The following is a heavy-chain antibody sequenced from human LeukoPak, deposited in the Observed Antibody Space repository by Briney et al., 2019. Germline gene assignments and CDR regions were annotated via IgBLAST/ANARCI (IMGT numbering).Heavy chain of an antibody. Sequence: PGESLKISCKGSGYTFSNHWIGWVRQMPGKGLEWMGIIYPGDSDTRYSPSFQGQVTISADKSSSTVYLQWNSLKASDTAIYFCARQWELLSEIDYWGQGTLVTVSS. CDR2: IYPGDSDT. CDR1: GYTFSNHW. J-gene: IGHJ4*02. CDR3: ARQWELLSEIDY. D-gene: IGHD1-26*01. V-gene: IGHV5-51*01.